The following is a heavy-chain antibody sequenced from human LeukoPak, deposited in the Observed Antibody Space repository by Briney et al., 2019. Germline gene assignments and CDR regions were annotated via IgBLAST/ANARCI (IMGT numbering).Heavy chain of an antibody. CDR2: IWYDGSNK. V-gene: IGHV3-33*01. D-gene: IGHD3-10*01. CDR1: GFTFSGYG. Sequence: GRSLRLSCAASGFTFSGYGMHWVRQAPGKGLEWVAVIWYDGSNKYYADSVKGRFTISRDNSKNTLYLQMNSLKAEDTAVYYCARPPMVRGVIITGDDVFDTWGQGTMVTVSS. CDR3: ARPPMVRGVIITGDDVFDT. J-gene: IGHJ3*02.